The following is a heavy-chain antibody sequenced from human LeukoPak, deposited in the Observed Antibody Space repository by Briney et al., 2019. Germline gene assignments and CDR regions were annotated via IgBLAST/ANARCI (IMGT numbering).Heavy chain of an antibody. Sequence: SETLSLTCTVSSGSISSYYWSWIRQPPGKGLEWIGYIYYSGSTNYNPSLKSRVTMSVDTSKNQFSLKLSSVTAADTAVYYCARLAYGSGSNYYYYYMDVWGKGTTVTISS. CDR1: SGSISSYY. V-gene: IGHV4-59*12. D-gene: IGHD3-10*01. J-gene: IGHJ6*03. CDR3: ARLAYGSGSNYYYYYMDV. CDR2: IYYSGST.